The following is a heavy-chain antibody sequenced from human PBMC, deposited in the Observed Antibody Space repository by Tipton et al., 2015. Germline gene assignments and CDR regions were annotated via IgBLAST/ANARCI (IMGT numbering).Heavy chain of an antibody. V-gene: IGHV4-61*01. Sequence: LRLSCTVSGGSVSSGSYYWSWIRQPPGKGLEWIGYIYYSGSTNYNPSLKSRVTISVDTSKNQFSLKLSSVTAADTAVYYCARGGNDSSGYYLYYYYGMDVWGQGTTVTVS. CDR3: ARGGNDSSGYYLYYYYGMDV. J-gene: IGHJ6*02. D-gene: IGHD3-22*01. CDR2: IYYSGST. CDR1: GGSVSSGSYY.